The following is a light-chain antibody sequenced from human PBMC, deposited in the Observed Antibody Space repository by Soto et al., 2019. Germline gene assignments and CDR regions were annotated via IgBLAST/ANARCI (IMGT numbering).Light chain of an antibody. CDR2: GVS. J-gene: IGLJ1*01. CDR3: ISYTDRQSYL. CDR1: RSDIGSYNY. Sequence: QSVLTQPASVSGSPGQSIAISCSGTRSDIGSYNYVAWYQQFPGKTPKILIYGVSNRPSGVSSRFSGSKSGNTASLTISGLQAEDEADYYCISYTDRQSYLFGTGTKVTVL. V-gene: IGLV2-14*01.